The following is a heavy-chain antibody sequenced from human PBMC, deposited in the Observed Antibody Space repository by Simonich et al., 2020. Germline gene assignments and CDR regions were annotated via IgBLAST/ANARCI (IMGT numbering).Heavy chain of an antibody. V-gene: IGHV3-48*01. J-gene: IGHJ3*02. CDR2: ISSSSSTI. Sequence: EVQLVESGGGLVQPGGSLRLSCAASGFTFSSDSMNWVRQAQGKGLEWVSYISSSSSTIYYADSVKGRFTISRDNAKNSLYLQMNSLRAEDTAVYYCARDSSYYAFDIWDQGTMVTVSS. CDR3: ARDSSYYAFDI. D-gene: IGHD5-12*01. CDR1: GFTFSSDS.